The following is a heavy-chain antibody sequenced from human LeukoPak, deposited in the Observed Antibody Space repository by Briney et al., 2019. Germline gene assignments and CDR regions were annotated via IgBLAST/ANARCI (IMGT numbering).Heavy chain of an antibody. Sequence: PSETLPLTCTVSGYSISSGYYWGWIRQPPGKGLEWIGSIYHSGSTYYNPSLKSRVTISVDTSKNQFSLKLSSVTAADTAVYYCARAYYDSSGYSDYFDYWGQGTLVTVSS. V-gene: IGHV4-38-2*02. CDR2: IYHSGST. D-gene: IGHD3-22*01. J-gene: IGHJ4*02. CDR1: GYSISSGYY. CDR3: ARAYYDSSGYSDYFDY.